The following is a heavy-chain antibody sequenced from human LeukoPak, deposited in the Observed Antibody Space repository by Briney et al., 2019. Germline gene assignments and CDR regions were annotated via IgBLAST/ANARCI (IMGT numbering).Heavy chain of an antibody. CDR1: GSSPSTSGVG. CDR2: IYWDDDK. J-gene: IGHJ4*02. CDR3: AHSHLDDYGGNSLYFDY. D-gene: IGHD4-23*01. V-gene: IGHV2-5*02. Sequence: SGPTQVNPTQTLTLTCTFSGSSPSTSGVGAGWVRQPPGKALEWLVLIYWDDDKRYSPSLKSRLTITKDTSKNQVVLTMTNMDPVDTATYYCAHSHLDDYGGNSLYFDYWGQGTLVTVSS.